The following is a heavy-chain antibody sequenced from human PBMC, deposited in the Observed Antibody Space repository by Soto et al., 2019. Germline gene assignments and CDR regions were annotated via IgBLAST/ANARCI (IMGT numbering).Heavy chain of an antibody. CDR2: IYYSGST. CDR3: AGIYCSGGSCYVGAFDY. J-gene: IGHJ4*02. V-gene: IGHV4-39*01. D-gene: IGHD2-15*01. CDR1: GGSISSSSYY. Sequence: SETLSLTCTVSGGSISSSSYYWGWIRQPPGKGLEWSGSIYYSGSTYYNPSLKSRVTISVDTSKNQFSLKLSSVTAADTAVYYCAGIYCSGGSCYVGAFDYWGQGTLVTVSS.